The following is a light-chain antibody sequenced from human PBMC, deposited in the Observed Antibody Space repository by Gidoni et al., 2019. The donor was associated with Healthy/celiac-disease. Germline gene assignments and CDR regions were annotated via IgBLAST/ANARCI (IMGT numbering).Light chain of an antibody. Sequence: DIQMTQSPSTLSASVGDRVTITCRASQSISSWLAWYQQKPGKAPKLLIYKASSLESGVPSRFSGSGSGTEFTLTISSLQPDDFATYYCQQYNRAWTFXQXPKVEIK. V-gene: IGKV1-5*03. CDR3: QQYNRAWT. CDR2: KAS. CDR1: QSISSW. J-gene: IGKJ1*01.